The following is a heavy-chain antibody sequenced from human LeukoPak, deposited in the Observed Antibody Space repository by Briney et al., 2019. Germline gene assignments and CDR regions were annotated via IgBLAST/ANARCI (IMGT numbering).Heavy chain of an antibody. CDR1: GGSISSGGYY. D-gene: IGHD5-18*01. J-gene: IGHJ4*02. Sequence: SQTLSLTCTVSGGSISSGGYYWSWIRQHPGKGLEWIGYIYYSGSTYYNPSLRSRVTISVDTSKNQFSLKLSSVTAADTAVYYCAREGYSYGPTDYWGQGTLVTVSS. CDR3: AREGYSYGPTDY. CDR2: IYYSGST. V-gene: IGHV4-31*03.